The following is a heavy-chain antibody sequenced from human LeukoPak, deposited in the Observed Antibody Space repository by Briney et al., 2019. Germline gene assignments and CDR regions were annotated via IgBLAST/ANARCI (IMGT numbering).Heavy chain of an antibody. CDR1: GGSISSYC. CDR3: ARSVSSSRFPLWKY. V-gene: IGHV4-59*01. J-gene: IGHJ4*02. CDR2: FYHSGGT. D-gene: IGHD6-13*01. Sequence: PSETLSLTCTVCGGSISSYCLSWNRQPPGKGLEWIGFFYHSGGTNYNPSLQGRVTMSIDTSKNQFSLKLTSVTAADTAVYYCARSVSSSRFPLWKYWGQGTLVTVSS.